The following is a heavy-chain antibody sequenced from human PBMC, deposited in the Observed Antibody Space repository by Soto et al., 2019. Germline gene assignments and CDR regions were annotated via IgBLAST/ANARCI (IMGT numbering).Heavy chain of an antibody. CDR1: GFTFSKHW. CDR3: VRDNNWSLDY. CDR2: IKTDGTFT. V-gene: IGHV3-74*01. D-gene: IGHD1-1*01. J-gene: IGHJ4*02. Sequence: ETLRLSCAASGFTFSKHWMHWVRQAPGKGLVWVSHIKTDGTFTRDADSVKGRFTISRDNARNTLYLQMDSLSAEDSAVYYCVRDNNWSLDYWGQGTLVTVSS.